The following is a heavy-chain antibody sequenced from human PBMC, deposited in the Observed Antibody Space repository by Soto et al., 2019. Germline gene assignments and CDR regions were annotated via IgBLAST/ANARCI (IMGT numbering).Heavy chain of an antibody. CDR2: IWYDGSNK. J-gene: IGHJ4*02. CDR3: ARDVYSNYVFDY. D-gene: IGHD4-4*01. Sequence: GSLRLSCAASGFTFSSYGIHWVRQAPGKGLEWVAVIWYDGSNKYYADSVKGRFTISRDNSKNTLYLQMNSLRAEDTAVYYCARDVYSNYVFDYWGQGTLVTVYS. V-gene: IGHV3-33*01. CDR1: GFTFSSYG.